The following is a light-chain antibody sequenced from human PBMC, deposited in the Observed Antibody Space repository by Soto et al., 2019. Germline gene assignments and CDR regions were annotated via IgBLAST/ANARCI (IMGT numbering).Light chain of an antibody. CDR2: DAS. V-gene: IGKV3-11*01. Sequence: EIVLTQSPATLSLSPGERATLSCRASQSVSSYLAWYQQKPGQAPRLLLYDASNRATRRPARFSGSGSGTDFTLTISSLEPEDFAFYYCQQRSNWPFTFGGGTKVEIK. J-gene: IGKJ4*01. CDR3: QQRSNWPFT. CDR1: QSVSSY.